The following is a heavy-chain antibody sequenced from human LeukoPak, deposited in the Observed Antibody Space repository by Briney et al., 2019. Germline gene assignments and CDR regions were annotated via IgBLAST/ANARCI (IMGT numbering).Heavy chain of an antibody. J-gene: IGHJ6*03. D-gene: IGHD6-19*01. CDR1: GNSISSGDNY. CDR2: IYTSGST. V-gene: IGHV4-61*02. Sequence: SETLSLTCTVSGNSISSGDNYWSWIRQPAGKGLEWIGRIYTSGSTNYNPSLKSRVTISVDTSKNQFSLKLSSVTAADTAVYYCARGLAPGWGYYHYYMDVWGKGTTVTISS. CDR3: ARGLAPGWGYYHYYMDV.